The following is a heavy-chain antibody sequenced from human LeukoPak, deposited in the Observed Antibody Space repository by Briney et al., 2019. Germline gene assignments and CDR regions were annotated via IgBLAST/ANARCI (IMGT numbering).Heavy chain of an antibody. CDR3: ARVHAYCSSTSCSPPP. Sequence: PSETLSLTCAVYGGSLSGYYWSWIRQPPGKGLEWIGEINHSGSTNYNPSLKSRVTISVDTSKNQFSLKLSSVTAADTAVYYCARVHAYCSSTSCSPPPWGQGTLVTVSS. V-gene: IGHV4-34*01. CDR2: INHSGST. J-gene: IGHJ5*02. CDR1: GGSLSGYY. D-gene: IGHD2-2*01.